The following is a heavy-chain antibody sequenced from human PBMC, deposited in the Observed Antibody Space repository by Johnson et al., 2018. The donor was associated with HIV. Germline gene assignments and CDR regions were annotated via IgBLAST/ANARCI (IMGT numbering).Heavy chain of an antibody. CDR2: IRYDGSNK. CDR1: GFIFSSYG. V-gene: IGHV3-30*02. Sequence: VQLVESGGGVVPPGGSLRLSCAASGFIFSSYGMHWVRQAPGKGLEWVAFIRYDGSNKYYADSVKGRFTISRDNAKNSLYLQMNSLRAEDTAVYYCAKSKLQFLAPDAFDIWGQGTMVTVSS. CDR3: AKSKLQFLAPDAFDI. J-gene: IGHJ3*02. D-gene: IGHD5-24*01.